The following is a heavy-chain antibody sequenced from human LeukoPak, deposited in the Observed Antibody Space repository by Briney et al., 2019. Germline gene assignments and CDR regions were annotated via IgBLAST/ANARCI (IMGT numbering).Heavy chain of an antibody. Sequence: WGSLRLSCAASGFTISSNYMSWVRQAPGKGLEWVSVIYSGGSTYSADSVKIRFTISRDNSKITLYLQMNRLRAEDTAVYYCSRGEKGYSNYYYYYYMCVWGKGTTVTVSS. D-gene: IGHD4-11*01. CDR3: SRGEKGYSNYYYYYYMCV. CDR1: GFTISSNY. V-gene: IGHV3-66*01. J-gene: IGHJ6*03. CDR2: IYSGGST.